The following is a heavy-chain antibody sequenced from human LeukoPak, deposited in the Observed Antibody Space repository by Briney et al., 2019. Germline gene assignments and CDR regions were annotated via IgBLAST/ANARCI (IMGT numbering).Heavy chain of an antibody. CDR2: IYTSGST. D-gene: IGHD3-10*01. CDR1: GGSISSGSYY. J-gene: IGHJ6*02. Sequence: PSQTLSLTCTVSGGSISSGSYYWSWIRQPAGKGLEWIGRIYTSGSTNYNPSLKSRVTISVDTSKNQFSLKLSSVTAADTAVYYCASRRFGGRYGMGVWGQGTTVTVSS. CDR3: ASRRFGGRYGMGV. V-gene: IGHV4-61*02.